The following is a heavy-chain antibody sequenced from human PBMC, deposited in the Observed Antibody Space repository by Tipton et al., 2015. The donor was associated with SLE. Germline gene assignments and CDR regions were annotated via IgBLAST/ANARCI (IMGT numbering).Heavy chain of an antibody. J-gene: IGHJ4*02. D-gene: IGHD7-27*01. Sequence: SLRLSCAASGFTFSRNWMHWVRQAPGKGLVWVSRITSDGTGTDYADSVKGRFTISRDNTKNTLYLQMNSLRVEDTAVYYCAREGNWAGEVDYWGQGTLVTVSS. CDR3: AREGNWAGEVDY. CDR1: GFTFSRNW. V-gene: IGHV3-74*01. CDR2: ITSDGTGT.